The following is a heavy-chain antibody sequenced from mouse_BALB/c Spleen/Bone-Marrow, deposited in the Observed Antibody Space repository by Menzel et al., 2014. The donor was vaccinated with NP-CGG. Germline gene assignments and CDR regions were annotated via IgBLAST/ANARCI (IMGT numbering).Heavy chain of an antibody. V-gene: IGHV1-69*02. J-gene: IGHJ4*01. Sequence: QVQLQQSGAELVRPGASVKLSCRASGYTFTSYWINWVKQRPGQGLEWIGNIYPSDSYTNYNQRFKDKATLTVDKSSSTAYMQLSSPTSEDSAAYYCTRYGNSHYYAMDYWGQGTSVTVSS. CDR1: GYTFTSYW. CDR2: IYPSDSYT. CDR3: TRYGNSHYYAMDY. D-gene: IGHD1-1*01.